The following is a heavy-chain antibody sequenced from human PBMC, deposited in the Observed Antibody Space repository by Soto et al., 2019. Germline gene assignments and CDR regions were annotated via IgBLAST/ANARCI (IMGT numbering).Heavy chain of an antibody. J-gene: IGHJ4*02. CDR1: ADSVSSVGFH. CDR2: IYNGGST. V-gene: IGHV4-30-4*01. Sequence: SETLSLSCTVSADSVSSVGFHWAWPRRPPGKGLEWIGYIYNGGSTYYRPSHERRMLMSLDATRNHYSLRLTSVTAADTAVYFCARAPVGLDTISYFDYWGQGKLVTVSS. CDR3: ARAPVGLDTISYFDY. D-gene: IGHD3-3*01.